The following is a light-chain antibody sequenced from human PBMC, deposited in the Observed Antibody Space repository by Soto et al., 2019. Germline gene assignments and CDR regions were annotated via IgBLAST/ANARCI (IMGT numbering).Light chain of an antibody. Sequence: EIVLTQSPATLSSSPWERATLSCRASQHIWSYLAWYQQKPGQAPRLLMYDASKRATGIPARFSGSGSGTDFTLTISSLEPEDFAVYYCQQRSRWPWTFGQGTKVDIK. J-gene: IGKJ1*01. CDR1: QHIWSY. CDR2: DAS. V-gene: IGKV3-11*01. CDR3: QQRSRWPWT.